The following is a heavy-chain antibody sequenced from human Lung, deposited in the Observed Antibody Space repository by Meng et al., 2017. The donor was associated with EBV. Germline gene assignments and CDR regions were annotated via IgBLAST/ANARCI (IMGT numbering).Heavy chain of an antibody. J-gene: IGHJ4*02. Sequence: LQLPESGPGPVKPSETLSLPCTVSGASFSSNGYYWDWVRQPPGKGLEWIGAIYHSGSTSYNPSLQSRVTMFVDTSKNQFSLMLTSVTATDTAVYYCARRRGGSGRDCWGQGTLVTVSS. CDR2: IYHSGST. CDR1: GASFSSNGYY. CDR3: ARRRGGSGRDC. V-gene: IGHV4-39*01. D-gene: IGHD3-10*01.